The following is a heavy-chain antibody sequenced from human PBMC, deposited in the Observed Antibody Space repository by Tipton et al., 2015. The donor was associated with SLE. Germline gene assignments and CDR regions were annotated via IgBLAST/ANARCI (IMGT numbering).Heavy chain of an antibody. CDR2: IYYSGST. CDR3: AREITTDGRDY. Sequence: GLVKPSETLSLTCTVSGGSISSYYWSWIRQPPGKGLEWIGYIYYSGSTNYNPSLKSRVTISVDTSKNQFSLKLSSVTAADTAVYYCAREITTDGRDYWGQGTLVTVSS. J-gene: IGHJ4*02. V-gene: IGHV4-59*01. CDR1: GGSISSYY. D-gene: IGHD1-26*01.